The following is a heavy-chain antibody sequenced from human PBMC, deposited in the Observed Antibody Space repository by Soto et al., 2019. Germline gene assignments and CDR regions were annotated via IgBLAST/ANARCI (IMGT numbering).Heavy chain of an antibody. CDR1: GGSFSGYY. D-gene: IGHD2-15*01. Sequence: SETLSLTCAVYGGSFSGYYWSWIRQPPGKGLEWIGEINHSGSTNYNPSLKSRVTISVDTSKNQFSLKLTSVTAADTAVYYCARDRRDGWTFDYWGQGTLVTVSS. V-gene: IGHV4-34*01. CDR2: INHSGST. CDR3: ARDRRDGWTFDY. J-gene: IGHJ4*02.